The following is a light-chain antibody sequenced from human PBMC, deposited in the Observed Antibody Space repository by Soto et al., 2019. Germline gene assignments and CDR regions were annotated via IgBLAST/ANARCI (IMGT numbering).Light chain of an antibody. V-gene: IGKV1-5*01. Sequence: DIQMTQSPSTLSASAGDRVTITCRASQSINSRLAWYQQKPGKAPKLLIFDASSLESGVPSRFSGSGSGTEFTLTISSLHPADFATYFCQQYNTFSWTFGQGTKVDIK. CDR3: QQYNTFSWT. CDR1: QSINSR. CDR2: DAS. J-gene: IGKJ1*01.